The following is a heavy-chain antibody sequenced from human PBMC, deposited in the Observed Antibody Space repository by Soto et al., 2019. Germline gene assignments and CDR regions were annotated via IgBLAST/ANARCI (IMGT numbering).Heavy chain of an antibody. CDR3: ASRPVMEVAQYGNWFDP. CDR1: GGTFSSYP. V-gene: IGHV1-69*01. D-gene: IGHD2-15*01. Sequence: QVHLVQSGAEVKKPGSSVKVSCKASGGTFSSYPINWVRQAPGQGLEWMGGIIPSFGTTHSAQKFQGRVTITADESTSTAYMELSSLRSEDTAVYYCASRPVMEVAQYGNWFDPWGQGTLVTVSS. CDR2: IIPSFGTT. J-gene: IGHJ5*02.